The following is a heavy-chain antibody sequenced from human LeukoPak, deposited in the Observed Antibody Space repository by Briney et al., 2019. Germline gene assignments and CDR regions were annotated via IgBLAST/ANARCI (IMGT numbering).Heavy chain of an antibody. V-gene: IGHV1-2*02. J-gene: IGHJ4*02. CDR1: GYTFTGYY. Sequence: ASVKVSCKASGYTFTGYYMHWVRQAPGQGLEWMGWINPNSGGTNYAQKFQGRVTMTRDTSISTAYMELSRLRSDDTAVYYCAREEWLLYRSGFDYRGQGTLVTVSS. CDR3: AREEWLLYRSGFDY. D-gene: IGHD3-3*01. CDR2: INPNSGGT.